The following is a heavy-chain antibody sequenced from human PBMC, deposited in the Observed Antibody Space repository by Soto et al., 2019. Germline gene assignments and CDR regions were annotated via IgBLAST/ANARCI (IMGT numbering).Heavy chain of an antibody. CDR3: ARLEGLATISYYFDF. CDR1: GDSINSDKYY. V-gene: IGHV4-39*01. D-gene: IGHD3-9*01. J-gene: IGHJ4*02. CDR2: IYYLGNA. Sequence: SETLSLTCSVSGDSINSDKYYWGWIRQPPGKGLEWIGSIYYLGNAYYNPSLQTRVTISLDKSKSQFSPKLNSVTAADSAVHFCARLEGLATISYYFDFWGQGALVTVSS.